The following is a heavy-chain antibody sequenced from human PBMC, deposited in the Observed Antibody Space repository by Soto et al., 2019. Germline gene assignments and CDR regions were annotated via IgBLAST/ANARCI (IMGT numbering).Heavy chain of an antibody. Sequence: GGSLRLSCAASGFTFSSYWMHWVRQAPGKGLVWVSRISNDGSSTNYADSVKGRFTISRDNAKNTVYLQMNSLRAEDTAVYYCARDTYYYDSSDHFSADAFDIWGQGTMVTVSS. J-gene: IGHJ3*02. CDR2: ISNDGSST. D-gene: IGHD3-22*01. V-gene: IGHV3-74*01. CDR1: GFTFSSYW. CDR3: ARDTYYYDSSDHFSADAFDI.